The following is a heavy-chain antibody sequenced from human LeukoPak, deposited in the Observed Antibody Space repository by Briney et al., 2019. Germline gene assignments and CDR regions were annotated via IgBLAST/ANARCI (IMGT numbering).Heavy chain of an antibody. CDR3: AALAVAGALFDY. J-gene: IGHJ4*02. V-gene: IGHV3-23*01. CDR2: ISGSGGST. Sequence: GGSLRLSCVASGFTFSSYAMSWVRQAPGKGPEWVSAISGSGGSTYYADSVKGRFTISRDNSKNTLYLQMNSLRAEDTAVYYCAALAVAGALFDYWGQGTLVTVSS. D-gene: IGHD6-19*01. CDR1: GFTFSSYA.